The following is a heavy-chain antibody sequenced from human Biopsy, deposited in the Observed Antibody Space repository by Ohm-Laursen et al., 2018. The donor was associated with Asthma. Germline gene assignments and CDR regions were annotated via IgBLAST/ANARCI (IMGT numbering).Heavy chain of an antibody. V-gene: IGHV3-7*01. CDR2: IKHDGSEK. CDR1: GFTFGDYW. J-gene: IGHJ1*01. CDR3: ARTFHFWSPYHAEHYQL. D-gene: IGHD3-3*02. Sequence: GSLRLSCTASGFTFGDYWMSWVRQVPGKGLEWVANIKHDGSEKNHVDSLKGRFTISRDNAKNSLYLQMNSLRAEDTAAYYCARTFHFWSPYHAEHYQLWGQGTLVTVSS.